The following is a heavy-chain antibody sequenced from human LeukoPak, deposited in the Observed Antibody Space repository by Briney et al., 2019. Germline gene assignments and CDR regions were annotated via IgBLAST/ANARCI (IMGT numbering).Heavy chain of an antibody. Sequence: GESLKISCKGSGYSFTSYWIAWVRQMSGKGLEWMGIIYPGDSDTRYSPSFQGQVTISADKSISTAYLQWSSLKASDTAMYYCVRGSYSSSSGYYYYGMDVWGQGTTVTVSS. V-gene: IGHV5-51*01. J-gene: IGHJ6*02. CDR1: GYSFTSYW. D-gene: IGHD6-6*01. CDR2: IYPGDSDT. CDR3: VRGSYSSSSGYYYYGMDV.